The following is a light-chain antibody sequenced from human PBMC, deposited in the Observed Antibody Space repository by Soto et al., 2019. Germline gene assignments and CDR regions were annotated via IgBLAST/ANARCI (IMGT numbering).Light chain of an antibody. CDR2: EDS. Sequence: QAASVSGSPGQSITISCTGTSSDVGSYNLVSWYQQHPGKAPKLMIYEDSKRPSGVSNRFSGSKSGNTASLTISGLQAEDEADYYCCSYAGSSAFWVFGGGTKLTVL. CDR3: CSYAGSSAFWV. J-gene: IGLJ3*02. CDR1: SSDVGSYNL. V-gene: IGLV2-23*02.